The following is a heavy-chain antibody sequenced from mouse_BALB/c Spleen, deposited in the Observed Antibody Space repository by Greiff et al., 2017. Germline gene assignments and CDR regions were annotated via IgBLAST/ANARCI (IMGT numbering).Heavy chain of an antibody. Sequence: QVQLQQSGAELAKPGASVKMSCKASGYTFTSYWMHWVKQRPGQGLEWIGYINPSTGYTEYNQKFKDKATLTADKSSSTAYMQLSSLTSEDSAVYYCVRSSWYGNYLLDYWGQGTTLTVSS. J-gene: IGHJ2*01. CDR2: INPSTGYT. CDR3: VRSSWYGNYLLDY. D-gene: IGHD2-10*02. CDR1: GYTFTSYW. V-gene: IGHV1-7*01.